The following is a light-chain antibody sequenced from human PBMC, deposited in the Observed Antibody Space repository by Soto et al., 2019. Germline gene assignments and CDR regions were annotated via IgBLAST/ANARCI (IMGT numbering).Light chain of an antibody. CDR2: DVS. CDR1: SSDVGGYNY. Sequence: QSVLTQPASVSGSPGQSITISCTGTSSDVGGYNYASWYQQHPGKAPKLMIYDVSNRPSGVSNRFSGSKSGNTASLTISGLHAEDEADYYCSSFTSSSTLLGTGTKVTVL. V-gene: IGLV2-14*01. J-gene: IGLJ1*01. CDR3: SSFTSSSTL.